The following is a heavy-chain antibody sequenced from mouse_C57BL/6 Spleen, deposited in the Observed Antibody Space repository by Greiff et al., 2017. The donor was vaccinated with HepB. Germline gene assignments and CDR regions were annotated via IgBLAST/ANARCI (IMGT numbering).Heavy chain of an antibody. CDR3: ARRGGYYFDY. CDR1: GFTFSDYG. V-gene: IGHV5-17*01. CDR2: ISSGSSTI. Sequence: EVRLVESGGGLVKPGGSLKLSCAASGFTFSDYGMHWVRQAPEKGLEWVAYISSGSSTIYYADTVKGRFTISRDNAKNTLFLQMTSLRSEDTAMYYWARRGGYYFDYWGQGTTLPVSS. J-gene: IGHJ2*01.